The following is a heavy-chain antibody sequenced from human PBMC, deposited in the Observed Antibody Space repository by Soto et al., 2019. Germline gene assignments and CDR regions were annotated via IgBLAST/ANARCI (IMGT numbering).Heavy chain of an antibody. D-gene: IGHD3-22*01. J-gene: IGHJ3*02. V-gene: IGHV3-49*04. CDR3: TRERLYDTPPCTAFDI. Sequence: PGGSLRLSCTASGFTFGDYAMSWVRQAPGKGLEWVGFIRSKAYGGTTEYAASVKGRFTISRDDSKSIAYLQMNSLKTEDTAVYYCTRERLYDTPPCTAFDIWGQGTMVTVSS. CDR2: IRSKAYGGTT. CDR1: GFTFGDYA.